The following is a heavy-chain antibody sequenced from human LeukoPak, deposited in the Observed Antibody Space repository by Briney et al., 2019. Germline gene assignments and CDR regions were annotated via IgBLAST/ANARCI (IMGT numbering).Heavy chain of an antibody. CDR2: IYSGGST. V-gene: IGHV3-66*01. CDR3: ARDRAHSFDY. CDR1: GCTVSSNY. J-gene: IGHJ4*01. Sequence: AGSLRLSCAASGCTVSSNYRSWIRQAPGKGLEWVWVIYSGGSTYYADSLKGRVTISRDNSKNTLYLQMNSLRAEDTAVYYCARDRAHSFDYGGQATLVTVPS.